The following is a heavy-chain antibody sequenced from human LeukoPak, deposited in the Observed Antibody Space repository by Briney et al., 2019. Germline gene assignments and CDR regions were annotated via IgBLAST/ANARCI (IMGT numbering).Heavy chain of an antibody. CDR2: IYSGGNT. CDR1: GFTFGDYA. J-gene: IGHJ4*02. D-gene: IGHD6-13*01. Sequence: GRSLRLSCTASGFTFGDYAMSWVRQAPGKGLEWVSVIYSGGNTYYADSVKGRFTISRDNSKNTLYLQMNSLRAEDTAVYYCGGSYSSSWPEIDYWGQGTLVTVSS. CDR3: GGSYSSSWPEIDY. V-gene: IGHV3-66*01.